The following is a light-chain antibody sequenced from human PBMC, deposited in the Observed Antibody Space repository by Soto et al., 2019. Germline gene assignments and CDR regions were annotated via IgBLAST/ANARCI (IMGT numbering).Light chain of an antibody. V-gene: IGKV3-20*01. CDR3: QKYGGSPIN. CDR2: GAS. Sequence: EVVLTQSPVTLSLSPGGIATLSCRASQSVSRRLAWYQQRPGQSPRLLISGASMRASGVPVRFIGSGSGTDFTLTITRLEPEDFAVYYCQKYGGSPINFGLGTRLEIK. J-gene: IGKJ5*01. CDR1: QSVSRR.